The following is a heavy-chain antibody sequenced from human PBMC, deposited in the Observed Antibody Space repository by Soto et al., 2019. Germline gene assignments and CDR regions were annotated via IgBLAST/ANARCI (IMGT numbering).Heavy chain of an antibody. CDR2: IYYSGST. CDR1: GGSISSYY. V-gene: IGHV4-59*01. D-gene: IGHD6-19*01. Sequence: PSEILSLTCTVSGGSISSYYWSWIRQPPGKGLEWIGYIYYSGSTNYNPSLKSRVTISVDTSKNQFSLKLSSVTAADTAVYYCARDIKDSSGSYSDYWGQGTLVTVSS. J-gene: IGHJ4*02. CDR3: ARDIKDSSGSYSDY.